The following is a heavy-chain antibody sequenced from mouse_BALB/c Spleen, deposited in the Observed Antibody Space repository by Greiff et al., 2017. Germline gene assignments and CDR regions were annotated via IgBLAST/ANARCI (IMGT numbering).Heavy chain of an antibody. Sequence: EVKLVESGGGLVQPGGSLRLSCATSGFTFTDYYMSWVRQPPGKALEWLGFIRNKANGYTTEYSASVKGRFTISRDNSQSILYLQMNTLRAEDSATYYCAREGYYGSGNYWGQGTTLTVSS. CDR2: IRNKANGYTT. CDR3: AREGYYGSGNY. J-gene: IGHJ2*01. V-gene: IGHV7-3*02. D-gene: IGHD1-1*01. CDR1: GFTFTDYY.